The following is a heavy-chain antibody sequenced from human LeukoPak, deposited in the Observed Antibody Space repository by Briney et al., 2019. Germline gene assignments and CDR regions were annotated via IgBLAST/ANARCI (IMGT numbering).Heavy chain of an antibody. J-gene: IGHJ4*02. D-gene: IGHD3-10*01. CDR1: GFTFSSYA. Sequence: GGSLRLSCAASGFTFSSYAMHWVRQAPGKGLGYVSGISSNGGSTYYAGSVKGRFTISRDNSKNTVNLQMGSLGIEDTAVYHCARMTLYGSGTVDWGQGILVTVSS. CDR3: ARMTLYGSGTVD. V-gene: IGHV3-64*02. CDR2: ISSNGGST.